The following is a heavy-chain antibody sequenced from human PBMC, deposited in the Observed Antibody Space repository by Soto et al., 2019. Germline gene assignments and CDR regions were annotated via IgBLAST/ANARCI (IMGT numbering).Heavy chain of an antibody. CDR2: INPSGGST. Sequence: ASSEVSCTASGYTYTSYYMHWVRQAPGQGLEWMGIINPSGGSTSYAQKFQGRVTMTRDTSTSTVYMELSSLRSEDTAVYYCARDGEQLVYYYYYGMDVWGQGTTVTVSS. D-gene: IGHD6-6*01. CDR3: ARDGEQLVYYYYYGMDV. CDR1: GYTYTSYY. J-gene: IGHJ6*02. V-gene: IGHV1-46*01.